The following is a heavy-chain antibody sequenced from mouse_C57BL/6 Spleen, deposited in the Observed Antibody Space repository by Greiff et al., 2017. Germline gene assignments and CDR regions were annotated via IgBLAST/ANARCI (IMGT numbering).Heavy chain of an antibody. CDR2: INPGSGGT. J-gene: IGHJ2*01. V-gene: IGHV1-54*01. D-gene: IGHD2-3*01. CDR1: GYAFTNYL. CDR3: ARYDGYYERGWFDY. Sequence: QVQLKESGAELVRPGTSVKVSCKASGYAFTNYLIEWVKQRPGQGLEWIGVINPGSGGTNYNEKFKGKATLTADKSSSTAYMQLSSLTSEDSAVYFCARYDGYYERGWFDYWGQGTTLTVSS.